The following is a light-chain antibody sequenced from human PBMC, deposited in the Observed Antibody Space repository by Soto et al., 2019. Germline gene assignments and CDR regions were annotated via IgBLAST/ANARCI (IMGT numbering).Light chain of an antibody. CDR2: GNT. CDR1: TSNIGAGYD. CDR3: QSHDSSLHASV. Sequence: QAVVTQPPSVSGAPGQRVTTSCTGSTSNIGAGYDVHWYLQLPGTAPKLLIYGNTNRPSGVPDRFSGSKSGSSASLAITGLQAEDEADYYCQSHDSSLHASVFGTGTKLTVL. V-gene: IGLV1-40*01. J-gene: IGLJ1*01.